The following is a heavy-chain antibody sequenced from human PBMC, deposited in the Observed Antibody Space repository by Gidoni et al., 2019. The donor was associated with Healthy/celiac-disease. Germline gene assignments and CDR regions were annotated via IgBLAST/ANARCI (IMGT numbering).Heavy chain of an antibody. CDR1: VGSISSSRYS. J-gene: IGHJ6*02. CDR2: IYYSGST. Sequence: QLQLQESGPGLVTPSETLSLTCTVSVGSISSSRYSWGWIRQPPGKGLDWIGSIYYSGSTYYNPSLKSRVTISVDTSKNQFSLKLSSVTAADTAVYYCARSSGYCSGGSCYGYYYGMDVWGQGTTVTVS. CDR3: ARSSGYCSGGSCYGYYYGMDV. V-gene: IGHV4-39*01. D-gene: IGHD2-15*01.